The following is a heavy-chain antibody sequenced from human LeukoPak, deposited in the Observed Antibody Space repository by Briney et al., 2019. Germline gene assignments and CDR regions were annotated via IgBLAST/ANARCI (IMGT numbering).Heavy chain of an antibody. CDR2: IYSGGTT. J-gene: IGHJ5*02. CDR1: GFTVSSNY. Sequence: SGGSLRLSCAASGFTVSSNYMSWVRQAPGMGLEWVSVIYSGGTTYYADSVKGRFTTSRDNSKNTLYLQMNSLRAEDTAVYYCARHSGSSWGQGTLVTVSS. V-gene: IGHV3-66*01. CDR3: ARHSGSS. D-gene: IGHD1-26*01.